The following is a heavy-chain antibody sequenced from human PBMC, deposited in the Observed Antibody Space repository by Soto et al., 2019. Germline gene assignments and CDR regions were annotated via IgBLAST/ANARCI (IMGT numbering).Heavy chain of an antibody. CDR2: ISGTGNST. CDR3: AKDAGQQWRFDY. V-gene: IGHV3-23*01. D-gene: IGHD6-19*01. J-gene: IGHJ4*02. CDR1: GFTFSSYA. Sequence: EVQLLESGGGLIQPGGSLRLSCAASGFTFSSYAMSCVRQVPGKGLEWVSGISGTGNSTYYAGSVKGRFFISRDSSKNTVYLHMNSLSAEDTAIYYCAKDAGQQWRFDYWGQGALVTVSS.